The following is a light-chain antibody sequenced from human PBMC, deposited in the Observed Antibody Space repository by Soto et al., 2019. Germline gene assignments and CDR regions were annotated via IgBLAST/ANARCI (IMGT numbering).Light chain of an antibody. CDR2: AAS. J-gene: IGKJ1*01. CDR1: QSISNF. V-gene: IGKV1-39*01. Sequence: DIQMTQSPSSVSASVGGRVTITCRARQSISNFLNWYQQKPGKAPKLLIYAASSLRSGVTSRFSGSGSGTDFTLTISSLQREDFATYVCQQSYSSPWTFGQGTQVDI. CDR3: QQSYSSPWT.